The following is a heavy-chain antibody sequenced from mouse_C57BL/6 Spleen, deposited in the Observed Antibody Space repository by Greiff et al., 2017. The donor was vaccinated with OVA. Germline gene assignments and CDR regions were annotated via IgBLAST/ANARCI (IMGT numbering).Heavy chain of an antibody. Sequence: QVQLQQPGAELVKPGASVKLSCKASGYTFTSYWMHWVKQRPGQGLEWIGMIHPNSGSTNYNEKFKSKATLTVDKSSSTAYMQLSSLTSEDSAVYYCEGWLLQGDAMCYWGEGTSVTVSS. CDR2: IHPNSGST. CDR1: GYTFTSYW. D-gene: IGHD2-3*01. J-gene: IGHJ4*01. CDR3: EGWLLQGDAMCY. V-gene: IGHV1-64*01.